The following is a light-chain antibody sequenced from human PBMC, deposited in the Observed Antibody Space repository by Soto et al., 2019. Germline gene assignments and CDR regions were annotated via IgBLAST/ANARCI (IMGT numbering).Light chain of an antibody. J-gene: IGKJ1*01. CDR1: QSISSW. V-gene: IGKV1-5*03. CDR3: QHRRK. Sequence: DIQMTQSPSTLSASVGDRVTITCRASQSISSWLAWYQQKPGKAPKLLIYKASSLESGVPSRFSGSGSGTEFTLTISSLQPDDFATYYGQHRRKFGQGTKVEIK. CDR2: KAS.